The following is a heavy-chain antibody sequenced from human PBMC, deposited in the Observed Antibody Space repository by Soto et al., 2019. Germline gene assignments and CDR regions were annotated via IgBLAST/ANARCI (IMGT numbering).Heavy chain of an antibody. D-gene: IGHD6-13*01. J-gene: IGHJ6*02. V-gene: IGHV3-74*01. CDR2: INSDGSST. CDR1: GFTFSSYW. Sequence: GGSLRLSCAASGFTFSSYWMHWVRQAPGKGLVWVSRINSDGSSTSYADSVKGRFTISRDNAKNTLYLQMNSLRAEDTAVYYCARASPPYSSSWYGRVDYYYGMDVWGQGTTVTVSS. CDR3: ARASPPYSSSWYGRVDYYYGMDV.